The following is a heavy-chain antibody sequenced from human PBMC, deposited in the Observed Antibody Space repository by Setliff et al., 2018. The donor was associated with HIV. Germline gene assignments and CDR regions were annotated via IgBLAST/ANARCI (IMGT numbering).Heavy chain of an antibody. CDR3: ARDFGGYCSSMSCPGLFDP. D-gene: IGHD2-2*01. CDR2: FNPNNGGT. V-gene: IGHV1-2*01. CDR1: GYTFTGYY. J-gene: IGHJ5*02. Sequence: ASVKVSCKSSGYTFTGYYMHWVRQAPGQGLEWMGWFNPNNGGTNYAQKLRGRVTSTTHESTSTAYMVLSSLRSEDTAVYYFARDFGGYCSSMSCPGLFDPWGQGTLVTVSS.